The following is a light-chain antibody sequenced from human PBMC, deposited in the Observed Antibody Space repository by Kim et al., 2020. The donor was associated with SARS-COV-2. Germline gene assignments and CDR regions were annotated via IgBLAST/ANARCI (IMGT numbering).Light chain of an antibody. Sequence: QSALTQPASVSGSPGQSITISCTGTTSDVGGYNYVSWYQQSPGKAPKLIIYDVSDRPSGVSNRFSGSKSGSTASLTISGLRAEDEADYYCSSYSSSTTLAVFGGGTQLTV. J-gene: IGLJ3*02. CDR3: SSYSSSTTLAV. CDR1: TSDVGGYNY. V-gene: IGLV2-14*03. CDR2: DVS.